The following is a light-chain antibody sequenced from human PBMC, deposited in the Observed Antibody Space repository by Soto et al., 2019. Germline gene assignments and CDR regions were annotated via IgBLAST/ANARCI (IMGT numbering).Light chain of an antibody. CDR2: WAS. Sequence: DIVMTQSPDSLAVSLGERATINCKSSQSVLYSSNNKNYLAWYQQKPGQPPKLLIYWASTRKSGVPDRFSGSGSGTDFTLTINNLQPEDVAVYYCQQHYSAPWTFGQGTKVDIK. V-gene: IGKV4-1*01. CDR1: QSVLYSSNNKNY. J-gene: IGKJ1*01. CDR3: QQHYSAPWT.